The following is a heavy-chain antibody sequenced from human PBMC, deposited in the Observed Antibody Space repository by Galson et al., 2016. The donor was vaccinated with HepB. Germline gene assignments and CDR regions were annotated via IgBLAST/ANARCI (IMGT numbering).Heavy chain of an antibody. V-gene: IGHV3-21*06. CDR1: GFTFSSYS. D-gene: IGHD2-8*02. J-gene: IGHJ3*02. Sequence: SLRLSCAASGFTFSSYSMNWVRQSPGKGLEWVSATSGSRAQPYYADSVGGRFTISRDNTKNSLYLQMNGLRADDTALYCWARDLLMGHTRGIFDIWGQGTPVAVSS. CDR2: TSGSRAQP. CDR3: ARDLLMGHTRGIFDI.